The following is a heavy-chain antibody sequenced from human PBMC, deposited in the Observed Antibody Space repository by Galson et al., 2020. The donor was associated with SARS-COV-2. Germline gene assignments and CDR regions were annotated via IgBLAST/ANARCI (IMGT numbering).Heavy chain of an antibody. Sequence: GESLMISCKGSGHSFSTYWIGWVRQMPGKGLEWMGIIDPGDSGTRYSPSFEGQVTISADKSISTAYLQWSSLKASDTAMYYCASSLTAGSGSFDFWGQGTLVTVSS. CDR3: ASSLTAGSGSFDF. D-gene: IGHD3-10*01. CDR2: IDPGDSGT. CDR1: GHSFSTYW. J-gene: IGHJ4*02. V-gene: IGHV5-51*01.